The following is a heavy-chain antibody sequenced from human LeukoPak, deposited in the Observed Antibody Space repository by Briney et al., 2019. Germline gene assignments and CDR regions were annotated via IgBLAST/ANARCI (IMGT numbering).Heavy chain of an antibody. D-gene: IGHD3-22*01. CDR2: VYKSGST. CDR1: GGSLSTYY. J-gene: IGHJ4*02. Sequence: PSETLSLTCTVSGGSLSTYYWSWIRQSPHKGLERIGYVYKSGSTNYNPSLRSRATVSVDTSQNQFSLKMTSVTAADTAVYYCARGNNYYDSSPLDYWGQGTLVTVSS. CDR3: ARGNNYYDSSPLDY. V-gene: IGHV4-59*01.